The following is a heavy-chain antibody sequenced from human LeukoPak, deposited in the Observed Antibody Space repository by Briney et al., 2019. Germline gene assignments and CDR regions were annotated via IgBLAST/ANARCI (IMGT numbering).Heavy chain of an antibody. CDR1: GFTVSSIH. CDR2: IYGDGRT. CDR3: ARGRGLGVVSPYFDY. Sequence: GGSLRLSCAASGFTVSSIHMVWVRQAPGNGLERVSVIYGDGRTSHSASVRGRFTISRDNSKNIVSLQMNNLRAEDTAVYYCARGRGLGVVSPYFDYWGQGTLVTVSS. D-gene: IGHD3-3*01. V-gene: IGHV3-53*01. J-gene: IGHJ4*02.